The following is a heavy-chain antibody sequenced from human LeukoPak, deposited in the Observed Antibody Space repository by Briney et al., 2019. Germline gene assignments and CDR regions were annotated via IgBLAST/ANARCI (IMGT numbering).Heavy chain of an antibody. V-gene: IGHV1-18*01. D-gene: IGHD2-21*02. J-gene: IGHJ4*02. Sequence: GASVKVSCKTSGYTFTSYGISWVRQAPGQGLEWMGWISAYNGNTNYAQKLQGRVTMTTDTSTSTAYMELRSLRSDDTAVYYCARSVTKVVTAISALGYWGQGTLVTVSS. CDR3: ARSVTKVVTAISALGY. CDR1: GYTFTSYG. CDR2: ISAYNGNT.